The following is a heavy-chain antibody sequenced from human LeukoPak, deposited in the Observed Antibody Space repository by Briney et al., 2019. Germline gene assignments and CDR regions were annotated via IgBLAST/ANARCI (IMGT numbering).Heavy chain of an antibody. D-gene: IGHD2-2*01. V-gene: IGHV1-69*13. CDR3: ARASRVALGYCSSTSCYAARYYYGMDV. CDR1: GGTFSSYA. J-gene: IGHJ6*02. Sequence: SVKVSCKASGGTFSSYAISWVRQAPGQGLEWMGGIIPIFGTANYAQKFQGRVTITADESTSTAYMELSSLRSEDTAAYYCARASRVALGYCSSTSCYAARYYYGMDVWGQGTTVTVSS. CDR2: IIPIFGTA.